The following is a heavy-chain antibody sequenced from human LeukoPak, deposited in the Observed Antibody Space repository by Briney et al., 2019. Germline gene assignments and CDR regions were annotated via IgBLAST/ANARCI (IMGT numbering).Heavy chain of an antibody. D-gene: IGHD2-2*01. Sequence: GGSLRLSCAASGFTFSSYAMHWVRQAPGKGLEWVAVISYDGSNKYYADSVKGRLTISRDNSKNTLYLQMNSLRAEDTAVYYCAGDDCSSTSCYYFPANWFDPWGQGTLVTVSS. CDR2: ISYDGSNK. V-gene: IGHV3-30*04. CDR3: AGDDCSSTSCYYFPANWFDP. CDR1: GFTFSSYA. J-gene: IGHJ5*02.